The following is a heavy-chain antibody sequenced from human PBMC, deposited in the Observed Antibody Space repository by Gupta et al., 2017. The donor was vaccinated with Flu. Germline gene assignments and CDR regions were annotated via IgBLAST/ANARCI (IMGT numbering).Heavy chain of an antibody. CDR3: ARGVEMATIGGSTLFDY. CDR2: IDPSDSYT. J-gene: IGHJ4*02. CDR1: GYSFTSYW. Sequence: EVQLVQSGAEVKKPGESLRISCKGSGYSFTSYWISWVRQMPGKGLEWMGRIDPSDSYTNYSPSFQGHVTISADKSISTAYLQWSSLKASDTAMYYCARGVEMATIGGSTLFDYWGQGTLVTVSS. D-gene: IGHD5-24*01. V-gene: IGHV5-10-1*01.